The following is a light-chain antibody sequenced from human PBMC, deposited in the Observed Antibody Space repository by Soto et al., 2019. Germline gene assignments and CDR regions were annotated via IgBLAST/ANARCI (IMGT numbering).Light chain of an antibody. CDR1: QGIRTW. CDR2: AAS. Sequence: DIQMTQSPSSVSASVGDTVTTTCRASQGIRTWLAWYYQKPGKAPKLRIDAASRLQSGVPSRFSGSGSGTDFTLTISSLQPEDFATYYCQQPDSFPYTFGQGTKLEIK. V-gene: IGKV1-12*01. CDR3: QQPDSFPYT. J-gene: IGKJ2*01.